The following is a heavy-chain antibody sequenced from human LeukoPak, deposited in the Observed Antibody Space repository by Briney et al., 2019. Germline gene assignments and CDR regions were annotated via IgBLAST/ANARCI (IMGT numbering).Heavy chain of an antibody. CDR3: ARHWYMDV. CDR2: INNSGST. CDR1: AGSFSGYY. V-gene: IGHV4-34*01. Sequence: SETLSLACVVSAGSFSGYYWDWIRQPPGKGLEWIGEINNSGSTNYNPSLKSRVTISVDTSKNQFSLKVSSVTAADTAVYYCARHWYMDVWGKGTTVTISS. J-gene: IGHJ6*03.